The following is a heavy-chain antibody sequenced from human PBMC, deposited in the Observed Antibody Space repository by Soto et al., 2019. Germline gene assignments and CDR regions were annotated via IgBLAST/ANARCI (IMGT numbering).Heavy chain of an antibody. CDR1: GFKFSNYA. V-gene: IGHV3-23*01. D-gene: IGHD2-2*01. CDR3: AKDWAAVVPPEDY. J-gene: IGHJ4*02. Sequence: GVSLRLSCAASGFKFSNYAMSWVPQAPGKGLEWVSGIRDNGGTTYYADSVKGRFTISRDNSKNTLYLQLNSLRAEDTAIYYCAKDWAAVVPPEDYWGQGTLVTVSS. CDR2: IRDNGGTT.